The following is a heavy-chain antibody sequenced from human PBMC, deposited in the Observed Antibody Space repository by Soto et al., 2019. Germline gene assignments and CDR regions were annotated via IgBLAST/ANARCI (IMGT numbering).Heavy chain of an antibody. D-gene: IGHD3-9*01. J-gene: IGHJ4*02. CDR3: AKDLGYDILTGYFELGGYYFDY. CDR1: GFTFSSYA. CDR2: ISGSGGST. Sequence: EVQLLESGGGLVQPGGSLRLSCAASGFTFSSYAMSWVRQAPGKGLEWVSAISGSGGSTYYADSVKGRFTISIDNSKNTLYLQMNSLRAEDTAVYYCAKDLGYDILTGYFELGGYYFDYWGQGTLVTVSS. V-gene: IGHV3-23*01.